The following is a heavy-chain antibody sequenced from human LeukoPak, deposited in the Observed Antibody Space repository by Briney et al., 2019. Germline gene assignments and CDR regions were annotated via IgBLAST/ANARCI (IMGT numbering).Heavy chain of an antibody. CDR1: GGTFSSYA. D-gene: IGHD5-18*01. CDR3: ARLRGYSYGYNYYGMDV. CDR2: IIPIFGPA. V-gene: IGHV1-69*01. Sequence: GASVKVSCKASGGTFSSYAISWVRQAPGQGLEWMGGIIPIFGPANYAQKFQGRVTITADESTSTAYMELSSLRSEDTAVYYCARLRGYSYGYNYYGMDVWGKGTTVTVSS. J-gene: IGHJ6*04.